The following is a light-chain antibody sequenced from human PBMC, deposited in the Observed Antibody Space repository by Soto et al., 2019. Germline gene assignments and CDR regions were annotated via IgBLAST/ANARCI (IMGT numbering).Light chain of an antibody. V-gene: IGLV2-14*03. J-gene: IGLJ1*01. Sequence: QSVLTQPASVSESPGQSIAISCTGTSSDVGGYNSVSWYQHHPGKAPKLMIYDVNYRPSGISDRFSGSKSGNTASLTISGLQAEDEADYYCSSYTSSSTLVFGTGTKVTVL. CDR3: SSYTSSSTLV. CDR2: DVN. CDR1: SSDVGGYNS.